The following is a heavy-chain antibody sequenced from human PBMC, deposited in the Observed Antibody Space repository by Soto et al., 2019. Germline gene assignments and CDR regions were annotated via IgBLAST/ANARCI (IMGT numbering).Heavy chain of an antibody. CDR2: ISAYNCTT. CDR3: SRVFPYSDFWRGVIPPYAFDI. J-gene: IGHJ3*02. Sequence: GALVKGSCKGSGYGFTRYGRSWVRQANGEGLEWIRCISAYNCTTNYAQNLQGRVTMTTDTSTSTAYMELRSLRSDDTAVYYCSRVFPYSDFWRGVIPPYAFDICPQGTMVTLSS. V-gene: IGHV1-18*01. CDR1: GYGFTRYG. D-gene: IGHD3-3*01.